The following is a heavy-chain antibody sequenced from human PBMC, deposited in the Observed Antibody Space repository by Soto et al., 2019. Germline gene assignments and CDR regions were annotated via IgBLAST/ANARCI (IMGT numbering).Heavy chain of an antibody. D-gene: IGHD2-15*01. CDR3: ARGAWSLYPFDY. Sequence: QVQLQQWGAGLVKPSETLSLTCGVYGGSFNYYYWNWIRQPPGKGLEWIGEINHSGITNYNPSLTSRVTISVDTSKNQFSLRLSSVTAADTAVYYCARGAWSLYPFDYWGLGTLVTVSS. J-gene: IGHJ4*02. CDR2: INHSGIT. CDR1: GGSFNYYY. V-gene: IGHV4-34*01.